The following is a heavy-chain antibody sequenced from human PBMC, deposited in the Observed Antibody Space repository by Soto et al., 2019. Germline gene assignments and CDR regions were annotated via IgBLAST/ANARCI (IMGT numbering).Heavy chain of an antibody. Sequence: GGSLRLSCAASGFTFSSYSMNWVRQAPGKGLEWVSYISSSSSTIYYADSVKGRFTISRDNAKNSLYLQMNSLRAEDTAVYYCARDKELRPSEPQYSSSWHLPPPPIPVDDYWGQGTLVTVSS. D-gene: IGHD6-13*01. V-gene: IGHV3-48*01. J-gene: IGHJ4*02. CDR1: GFTFSSYS. CDR2: ISSSSSTI. CDR3: ARDKELRPSEPQYSSSWHLPPPPIPVDDY.